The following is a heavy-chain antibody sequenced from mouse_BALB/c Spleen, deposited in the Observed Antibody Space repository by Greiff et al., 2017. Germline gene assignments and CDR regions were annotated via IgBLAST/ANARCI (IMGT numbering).Heavy chain of an antibody. V-gene: IGHV2-6-2*01. J-gene: IGHJ4*01. CDR1: GFSLTSYG. D-gene: IGHD1-1*01. Sequence: QVQLKESGPDLVAPSQSLSITCTVSGFSLTSYGVHWVRQPPGKGLEWLVVIWSDGSTTYNSALKSRLSISKDNSKSQVFLKMNSLQTDDTAMYYCARHEGYYYGGAMDYWGQGTSVTVSS. CDR3: ARHEGYYYGGAMDY. CDR2: IWSDGST.